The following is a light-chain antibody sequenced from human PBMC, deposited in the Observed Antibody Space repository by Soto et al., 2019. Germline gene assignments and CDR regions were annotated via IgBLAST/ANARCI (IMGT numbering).Light chain of an antibody. CDR1: QSVSTN. J-gene: IGKJ2*01. V-gene: IGKV3-15*01. Sequence: EIVMTQSPATLSESPGERATLSCRASQSVSTNLAWYQQKPGQAPRLLIYGASTRATGIPVRFSGSGSGTEFTLAISSLQSEDFAVYFWQQYDNWHRYPWGEGTKLDIK. CDR2: GAS. CDR3: QQYDNWHRYP.